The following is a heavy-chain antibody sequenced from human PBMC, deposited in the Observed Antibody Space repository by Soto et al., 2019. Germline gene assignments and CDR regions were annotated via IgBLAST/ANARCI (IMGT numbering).Heavy chain of an antibody. V-gene: IGHV1-18*01. Sequence: ASVKVSCKASGYTFTSYGISWVRQAPGQGLEWMGWISAYNGNTNYAQKLQGRVTMTTDTSTSTAYMELRSLRSDDTAVYYGAREVQRGGFDWFGELLEGRLAWFDPWGQGTLVTVSS. J-gene: IGHJ5*02. D-gene: IGHD3-10*01. CDR1: GYTFTSYG. CDR2: ISAYNGNT. CDR3: AREVQRGGFDWFGELLEGRLAWFDP.